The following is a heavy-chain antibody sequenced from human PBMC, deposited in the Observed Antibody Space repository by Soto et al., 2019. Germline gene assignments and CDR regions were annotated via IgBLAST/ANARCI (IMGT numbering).Heavy chain of an antibody. CDR3: ARGAPTTVVTPGGWFDP. D-gene: IGHD4-17*01. V-gene: IGHV1-69*01. J-gene: IGHJ5*02. CDR1: GGTFSSYA. Sequence: QVQLVQSGAEVKKPGSSVKVSCKASGGTFSSYAISWVRQAPGQGLEWMVGIIPIFGTANYAQKFQGRVTISADESTSTAYMERSRLRSEDKAVYYCARGAPTTVVTPGGWFDPWGQGTLVTVSS. CDR2: IIPIFGTA.